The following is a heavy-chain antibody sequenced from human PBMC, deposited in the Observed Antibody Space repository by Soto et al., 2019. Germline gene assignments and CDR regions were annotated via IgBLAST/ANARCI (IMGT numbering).Heavy chain of an antibody. V-gene: IGHV3-74*01. J-gene: IGHJ4*02. Sequence: DVQLVESGGGLIQPGGSLRLSCAASGFTFRIHCMHWVRQGPGKGLVWVSRICMNGAATAYADSVRGRFTISRDDAEDTLSLQMSSLRDEDTAVYYCVRGTTEWRGMDYWGQGTLVTVSP. CDR1: GFTFRIHC. D-gene: IGHD2-2*01. CDR2: ICMNGAAT. CDR3: VRGTTEWRGMDY.